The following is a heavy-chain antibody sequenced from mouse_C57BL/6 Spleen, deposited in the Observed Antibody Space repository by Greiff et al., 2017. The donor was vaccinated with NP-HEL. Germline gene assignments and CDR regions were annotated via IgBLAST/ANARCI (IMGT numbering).Heavy chain of an antibody. J-gene: IGHJ3*01. V-gene: IGHV5-17*01. Sequence: EVKLVESGGGLVKPGGSLKLSCAASGFTFSDYGMHWVRQAPEKGLECVAYISSGSSTIYYADTVKGRFTISRDNAKNTLFLQMTSLRSEDTAMYYCAIYGWFAYWGQGTLVTVSA. D-gene: IGHD1-1*01. CDR3: AIYGWFAY. CDR1: GFTFSDYG. CDR2: ISSGSSTI.